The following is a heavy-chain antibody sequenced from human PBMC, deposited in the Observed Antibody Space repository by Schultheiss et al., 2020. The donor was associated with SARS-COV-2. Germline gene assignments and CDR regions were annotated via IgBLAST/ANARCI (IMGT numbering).Heavy chain of an antibody. V-gene: IGHV4-4*07. CDR1: GGSISSYY. Sequence: SQTLSLTCPVSGGSISSYYWSWIRQPAGKGLEWIGRIYTSGSTNYNPSLKSRVTMSVDTSKNQFSLKLSSVTAADTAVYYCARDPSLGYYMDVWGKGTTVTVSS. CDR2: IYTSGST. J-gene: IGHJ6*03. CDR3: ARDPSLGYYMDV. D-gene: IGHD3-16*01.